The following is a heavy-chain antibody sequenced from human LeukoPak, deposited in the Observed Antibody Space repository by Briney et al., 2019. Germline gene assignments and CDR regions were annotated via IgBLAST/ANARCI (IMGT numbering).Heavy chain of an antibody. Sequence: SETLSLTCTGSGGSISSYYWSWIRQPPGKGLEGIGYIYYSGSTNYNPSLKSRVTISVDTSKNQFSLKLSSVTAADADVYYCARVIAAAGKYYYYYYMDVWGKGTTVTISS. J-gene: IGHJ6*03. CDR3: ARVIAAAGKYYYYYYMDV. V-gene: IGHV4-59*01. CDR1: GGSISSYY. D-gene: IGHD6-13*01. CDR2: IYYSGST.